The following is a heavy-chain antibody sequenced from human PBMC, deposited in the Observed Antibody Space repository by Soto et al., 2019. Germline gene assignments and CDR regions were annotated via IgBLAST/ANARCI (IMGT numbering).Heavy chain of an antibody. CDR1: GFSFSAHG. J-gene: IGHJ4*02. V-gene: IGHV3-33*01. D-gene: IGHD1-1*01. CDR2: INDGSEE. CDR3: ARDDLFVDNGLDH. Sequence: QVQLVESGGGVVRPGTSLRLSCAATGFSFSAHGMHWFRQAPGKGLEWLAVINDGSEEGYADSVRGRFTISRDNARNILYLKMDNLRAEDSALYYCARDDLFVDNGLDHWGQGTLVTVSS.